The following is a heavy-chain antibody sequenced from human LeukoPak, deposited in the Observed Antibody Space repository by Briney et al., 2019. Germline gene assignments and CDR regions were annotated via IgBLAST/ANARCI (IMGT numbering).Heavy chain of an antibody. CDR1: GGSISSYY. CDR3: ARSSYYLWFDP. Sequence: PSETLSLTCTVSGGSISSYYWSWIRQPPGKGLEWIGYIYYSGSTNYNPSLKSRVTISVDTSKNQFSLKLSSVTAADTAVYYCARSSYYLWFDPWGQGTLVTVSS. D-gene: IGHD3-10*01. J-gene: IGHJ5*02. V-gene: IGHV4-59*01. CDR2: IYYSGST.